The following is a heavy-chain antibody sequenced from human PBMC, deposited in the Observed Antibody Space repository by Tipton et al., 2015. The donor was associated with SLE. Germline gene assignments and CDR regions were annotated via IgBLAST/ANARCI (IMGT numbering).Heavy chain of an antibody. CDR1: GYSFTTDW. J-gene: IGHJ3*02. CDR2: VYPGDSDT. V-gene: IGHV5-51*03. CDR3: ATLPDAFDI. Sequence: QLVQSGAEVKNPGESLKISCKGSGYSFTTDWIGWVRQMPGKGLEWMGIVYPGDSDTKYSPSFQGQVTISADKSISTAYLQWNSLQASDTAMYYCATLPDAFDIWGQGTMVTVSS.